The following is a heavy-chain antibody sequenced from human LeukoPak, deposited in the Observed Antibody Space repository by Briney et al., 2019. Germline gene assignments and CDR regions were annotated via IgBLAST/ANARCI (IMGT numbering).Heavy chain of an antibody. CDR3: AKVFSGSYFD. Sequence: VGSLRVSCAASGFTFTSYAMSWVRQAPGKGLEWVSAISGSGGTTYYPDSVKGRFTISRDNSKNTLSLQMNSLRVEDTAVYYCAKVFSGSYFDWGHGNLVTVSS. CDR1: GFTFTSYA. J-gene: IGHJ4*01. CDR2: ISGSGGTT. D-gene: IGHD1-26*01. V-gene: IGHV3-23*01.